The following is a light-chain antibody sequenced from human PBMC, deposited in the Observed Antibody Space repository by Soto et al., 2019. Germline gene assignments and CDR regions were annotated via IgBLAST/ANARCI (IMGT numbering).Light chain of an antibody. J-gene: IGLJ3*02. CDR3: SSYTSSSTWV. CDR2: EVS. Sequence: QLVLTQPASVSGSPGQSITISCTGSSSDVGTYKYVSWYQQHPGEAPKLMIYEVSNRPSGVSDRFSGSKSGNTASLIISGLQAEDEADYYCSSYTSSSTWVFGGGTKLTVL. CDR1: SSDVGTYKY. V-gene: IGLV2-14*01.